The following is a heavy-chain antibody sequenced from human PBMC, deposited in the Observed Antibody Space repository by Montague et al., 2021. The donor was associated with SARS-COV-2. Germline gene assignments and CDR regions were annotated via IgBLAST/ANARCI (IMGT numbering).Heavy chain of an antibody. CDR2: IHYSGST. D-gene: IGHD5-12*01. J-gene: IGHJ2*01. V-gene: IGHV4-59*01. CDR3: AGDRGRFWHFDL. CDR1: DGSISRYY. Sequence: SETLSLTCTVSDGSISRYYWDWIRQSPGKGLEWIGYIHYSGSTKYNPSLKSRVTISVDTSKSQMSLRLNSVTAADTAVYYCAGDRGRFWHFDLWGRGTLVTVSS.